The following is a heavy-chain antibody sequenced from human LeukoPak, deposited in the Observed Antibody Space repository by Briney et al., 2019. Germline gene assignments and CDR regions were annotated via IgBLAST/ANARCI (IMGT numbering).Heavy chain of an antibody. D-gene: IGHD5-18*01. Sequence: SETLSLTCAVSGGSISSSNWWSWVRQPQGKGLERIGEIYHSGSTNYNPSLKSRVTISVDKSKNQFSLKLSSVTAADTAVYYCARVEYSYGLSFDHWGQGTLVTVSS. V-gene: IGHV4-4*02. J-gene: IGHJ4*02. CDR3: ARVEYSYGLSFDH. CDR2: IYHSGST. CDR1: GGSISSSNW.